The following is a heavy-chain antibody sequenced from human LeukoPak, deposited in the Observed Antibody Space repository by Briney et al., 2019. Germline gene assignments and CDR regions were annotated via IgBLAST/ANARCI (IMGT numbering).Heavy chain of an antibody. J-gene: IGHJ4*02. D-gene: IGHD2-15*01. Sequence: GALVKVSCKASGYTFTSYGISWVRQAPGQGLEWMGWISAYNGNTNYAQKLQGRVTMTTDTSTSTAYMELRSLRSEDTAVYYCARARGYCSGGSCYDYWGQGTLVTVSS. CDR1: GYTFTSYG. V-gene: IGHV1-18*01. CDR3: ARARGYCSGGSCYDY. CDR2: ISAYNGNT.